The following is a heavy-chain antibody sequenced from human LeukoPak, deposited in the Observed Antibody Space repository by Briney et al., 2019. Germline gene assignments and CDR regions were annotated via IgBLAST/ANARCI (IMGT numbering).Heavy chain of an antibody. CDR2: IYYSGST. J-gene: IGHJ4*02. V-gene: IGHV4-59*01. CDR1: GDSMSSYY. CDR3: ARRAYTYCGGDCYYYYFDY. D-gene: IGHD2-21*02. Sequence: KPSETLSLTCTVSGDSMSSYYWSWIRQLPGKGLELIAYIYYSGSTNYNPSLKSRVTISVDTSKNQFSLKLSSVTAADTAVYYCARRAYTYCGGDCYYYYFDYWGQGTLVTVSS.